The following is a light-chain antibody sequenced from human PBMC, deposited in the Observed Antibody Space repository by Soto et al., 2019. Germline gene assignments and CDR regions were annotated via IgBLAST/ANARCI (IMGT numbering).Light chain of an antibody. CDR1: QSVTDRY. CDR2: GAS. J-gene: IGKJ5*01. V-gene: IGKV3-20*01. CDR3: QQYSPPIT. Sequence: EIVLTQSPGALSLSPGERAALSCRASQSVTDRYLAWYQQKPGQAPRLLIYGASKRATGNPDRFSGSGSGTDFTLTISSLEPEDFAVYYCQQYSPPITFGQGTRLE.